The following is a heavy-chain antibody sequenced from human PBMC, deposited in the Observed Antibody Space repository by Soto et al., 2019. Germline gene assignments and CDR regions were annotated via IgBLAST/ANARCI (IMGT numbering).Heavy chain of an antibody. CDR3: AREEGYSYGSDAFDI. J-gene: IGHJ3*02. Sequence: DTLSLTCTVSGGSISSYYWSWIRQPPGKGLEWIGYIYYSGSTNYNPSLKSRVTISVDTSKNQFSLKLSSVTAADTAVYYCAREEGYSYGSDAFDIWGQGTMVTVS. CDR2: IYYSGST. D-gene: IGHD5-18*01. V-gene: IGHV4-59*12. CDR1: GGSISSYY.